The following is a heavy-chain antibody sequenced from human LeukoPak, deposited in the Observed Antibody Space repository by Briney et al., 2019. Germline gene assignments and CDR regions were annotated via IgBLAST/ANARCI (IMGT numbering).Heavy chain of an antibody. Sequence: ETLSLTCAVYGGSFSGYYWSWVRQAPGKGLEWVSVIYAGGLTYYADSVKGRFTVSRDNSKNTLYLQMNSLRAEDTAVYYCARGVTTLDYWGQGTLVTVSS. CDR2: IYAGGLT. J-gene: IGHJ4*02. CDR3: ARGVTTLDY. V-gene: IGHV3-53*01. D-gene: IGHD4-11*01. CDR1: GGSFSGYY.